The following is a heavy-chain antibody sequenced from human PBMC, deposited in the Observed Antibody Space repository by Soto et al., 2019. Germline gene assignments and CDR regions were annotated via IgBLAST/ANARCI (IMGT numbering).Heavy chain of an antibody. V-gene: IGHV4-61*01. J-gene: IGHJ5*02. CDR1: GGSVSSGSYY. D-gene: IGHD3-10*01. CDR2: IYYSGST. CDR3: ARDGAFGEFHNWFDP. Sequence: SETLSLTCTVSGGSVSSGSYYWSWIRQPPGKGLEWIGYIYYSGSTNYNPSLKSRVTISVDTSKNQFSLKLSSVTAADPAVYYCARDGAFGEFHNWFDPWGQGTLVTVSS.